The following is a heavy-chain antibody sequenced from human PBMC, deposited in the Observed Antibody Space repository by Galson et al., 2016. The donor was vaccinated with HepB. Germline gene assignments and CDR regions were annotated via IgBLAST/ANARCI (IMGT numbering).Heavy chain of an antibody. CDR2: ISYDGSNK. V-gene: IGHV3-30-3*01. D-gene: IGHD1-26*01. Sequence: SLRLSCAASGFTFSSYAMHWVRQAPGKGLEWVAVISYDGSNKYYADSVKGRFTISRDNSKNTLYLQMNSLRAEDTAVYYCARVSGGGYSVLFWYFDLWGRGTLVTVSS. J-gene: IGHJ2*01. CDR1: GFTFSSYA. CDR3: ARVSGGGYSVLFWYFDL.